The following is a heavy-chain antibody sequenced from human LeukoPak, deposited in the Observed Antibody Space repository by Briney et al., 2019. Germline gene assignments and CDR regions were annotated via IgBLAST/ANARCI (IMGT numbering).Heavy chain of an antibody. V-gene: IGHV3-11*01. J-gene: IGHJ3*02. D-gene: IGHD3-22*01. Sequence: GGSLRLSCAASGFIFSDYYMSWIRQAPGKGLEWVSYISSSGSTIYYADSVKGRFTISRDNAKNSLYLQMNSLRAEDTAVYYCSRGAYYYDSSGGNDAFDIWGQGTMVTVSS. CDR2: ISSSGSTI. CDR1: GFIFSDYY. CDR3: SRGAYYYDSSGGNDAFDI.